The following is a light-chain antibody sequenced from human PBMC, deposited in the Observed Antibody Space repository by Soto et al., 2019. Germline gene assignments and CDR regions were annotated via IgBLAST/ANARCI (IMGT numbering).Light chain of an antibody. V-gene: IGLV1-44*01. CDR1: SSNIGSNY. CDR2: STD. J-gene: IGLJ1*01. CDR3: AAGYASLNSFV. Sequence: QSVLTQPPSASGTPGQRVTISCSGTSSNIGSNYVNSYLQLPGKAPKLLIISTDQRPSGVPYRCSAANSGTSGSLAISGVQPEDEADYYCAAGYASLNSFVFGTGTKVTVL.